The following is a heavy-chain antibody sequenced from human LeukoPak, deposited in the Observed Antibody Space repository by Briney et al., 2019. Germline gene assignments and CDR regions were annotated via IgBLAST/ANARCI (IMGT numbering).Heavy chain of an antibody. Sequence: GGSLRLSCAASGFTFSSYWMSWVRQAPGKGLEWVANIKQGGGEKYYVDSVKGRFTISRDNVKNSLFLQMNSLRAEDTAVYYCARGSRYCSSTSCYTFDSWGQGTLVTVSS. CDR2: IKQGGGEK. V-gene: IGHV3-7*01. D-gene: IGHD2-2*02. CDR1: GFTFSSYW. J-gene: IGHJ4*02. CDR3: ARGSRYCSSTSCYTFDS.